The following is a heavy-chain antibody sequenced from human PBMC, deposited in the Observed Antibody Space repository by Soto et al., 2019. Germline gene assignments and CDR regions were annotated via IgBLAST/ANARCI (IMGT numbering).Heavy chain of an antibody. D-gene: IGHD3-10*01. Sequence: EVQLVESGGGLVKPGGSLRVSCAASGFTFSSYSMNWVRQAPGKGLEWVSSISSSSSYIYYADSVKGRFTISRDNAKNSLYLQMNSLRAEDTAVYYCAREEMVRGVSWFDPWGQGTLVTVSS. CDR3: AREEMVRGVSWFDP. CDR1: GFTFSSYS. CDR2: ISSSSSYI. J-gene: IGHJ5*02. V-gene: IGHV3-21*01.